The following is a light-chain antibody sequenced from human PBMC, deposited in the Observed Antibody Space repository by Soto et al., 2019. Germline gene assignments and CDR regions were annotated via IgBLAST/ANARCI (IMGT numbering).Light chain of an antibody. V-gene: IGKV1-5*01. CDR2: DAS. Sequence: DIQMTQSPSTLSSFVGDRVTITCRASQSIGVWLAWYQQKPGKAPKLLIYDASNLQTGVPSRFSGSGSGTEFTLTISSLQPDDFATYYCQQYDVDPGTFGQGTKVDIK. J-gene: IGKJ1*01. CDR1: QSIGVW. CDR3: QQYDVDPGT.